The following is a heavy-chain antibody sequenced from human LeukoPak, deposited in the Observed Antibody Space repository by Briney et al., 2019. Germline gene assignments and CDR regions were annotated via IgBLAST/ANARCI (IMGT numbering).Heavy chain of an antibody. CDR2: IYYSGST. CDR3: ARLGRYGFSPPHGFDY. CDR1: GGSISSSSYY. V-gene: IGHV4-39*07. D-gene: IGHD3/OR15-3a*01. Sequence: SETLSLTCTVSGGSISSSSYYWGWIRQPPGKGLEWIGSIYYSGSTYYNPSLKSQVTISVDTSKNQFSLKLSSVTAADTAVYYCARLGRYGFSPPHGFDYWGQGTLVTVSS. J-gene: IGHJ4*02.